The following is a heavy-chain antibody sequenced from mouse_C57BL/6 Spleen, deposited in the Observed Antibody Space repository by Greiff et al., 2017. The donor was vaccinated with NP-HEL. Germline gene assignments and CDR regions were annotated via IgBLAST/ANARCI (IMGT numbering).Heavy chain of an antibody. J-gene: IGHJ4*01. V-gene: IGHV1-9*01. D-gene: IGHD2-1*01. CDR2: ILPGRGST. Sequence: VQLQQSGAELMKPGASVKLSCKATGYTFTGYWIEWVKQRPGHGLEWIGEILPGRGSTNYNEKFKGKATFTADTSSNTAYMQLSSLTTEDSAIYYCARYYGRLYAMDYWGQGTSVTVSS. CDR1: GYTFTGYW. CDR3: ARYYGRLYAMDY.